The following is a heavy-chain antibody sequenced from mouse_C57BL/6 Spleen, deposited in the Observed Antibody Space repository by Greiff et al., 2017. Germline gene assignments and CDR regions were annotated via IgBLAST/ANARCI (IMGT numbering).Heavy chain of an antibody. Sequence: VQLQQSGPELVKPGASVKISCKASGYTFTDYYMNWVKQSHGKSLEWIGDINPNNGGTSYNQKFKGKATLTVDKSSSTAYMELRSLTSEDSAVYYCARSLYGNYDLVDYWGQGTTLTVSS. V-gene: IGHV1-26*01. CDR2: INPNNGGT. J-gene: IGHJ2*01. D-gene: IGHD2-1*01. CDR3: ARSLYGNYDLVDY. CDR1: GYTFTDYY.